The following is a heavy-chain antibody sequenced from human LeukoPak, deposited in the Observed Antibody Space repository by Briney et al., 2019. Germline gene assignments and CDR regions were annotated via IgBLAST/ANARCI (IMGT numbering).Heavy chain of an antibody. Sequence: GASVKVSCKASGYTFTSCDINWVRQATGQGLEWMRWMNPNSGNTGYAQKFQGRVTMTRNTSISTAYMELSSLRSEDTAVYYCARARVVVAATRWFDPWGQGTLVTVSS. CDR1: GYTFTSCD. D-gene: IGHD2-15*01. V-gene: IGHV1-8*01. CDR3: ARARVVVAATRWFDP. J-gene: IGHJ5*02. CDR2: MNPNSGNT.